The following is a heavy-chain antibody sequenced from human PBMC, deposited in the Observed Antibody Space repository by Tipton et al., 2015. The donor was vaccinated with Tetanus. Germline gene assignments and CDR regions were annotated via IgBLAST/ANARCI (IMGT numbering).Heavy chain of an antibody. J-gene: IGHJ4*02. CDR3: ARGHSPLYNWNFGYFDF. CDR1: GYTFTTYY. D-gene: IGHD1-7*01. V-gene: IGHV1-46*04. CDR2: INPSGGYT. Sequence: QLVQSGAEVKEPGASVKVSCKASGYTFTTYYMNWVRQAPGQGLEWMGMINPSGGYTRSAQTLQGRVKVTRDTSTTTVYMELSSLTSDDTAVYFCARGHSPLYNWNFGYFDFWGQGTLVTVSS.